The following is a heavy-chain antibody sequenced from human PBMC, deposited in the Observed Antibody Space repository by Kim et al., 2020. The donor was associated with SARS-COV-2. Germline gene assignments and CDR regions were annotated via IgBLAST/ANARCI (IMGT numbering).Heavy chain of an antibody. D-gene: IGHD7-27*01. CDR2: ST. J-gene: IGHJ4*02. Sequence: STNYADPVTGRLTISRDNAKNTLYLQMNSLRAEDTAVYYWAGPWGYWGQGTLVTVSS. CDR3: AGPWGY. V-gene: IGHV3-23*01.